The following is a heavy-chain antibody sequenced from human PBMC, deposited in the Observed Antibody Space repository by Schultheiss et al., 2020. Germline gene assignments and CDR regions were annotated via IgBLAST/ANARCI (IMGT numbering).Heavy chain of an antibody. CDR1: GFTFSSYA. CDR2: ISSNGGST. V-gene: IGHV3-64*01. J-gene: IGHJ3*02. D-gene: IGHD6-19*01. CDR3: ARDSTQWGAFDI. Sequence: GGSLRLSCAASGFTFSSYAMHWVRQAPGKGLEYVSAISSNGGSTYYANSVKGRFTISRDNSKNTLYLQMGSLRAEDTAVYYCARDSTQWGAFDIWGQGTMVTVSS.